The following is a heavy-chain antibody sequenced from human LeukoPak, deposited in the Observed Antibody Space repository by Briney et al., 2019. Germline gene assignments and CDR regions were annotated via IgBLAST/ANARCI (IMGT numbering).Heavy chain of an antibody. Sequence: GGSLRLSCAASGFTFSDYSMNWVRQAPGKGLEWVSSISRSSRHVYYAGSVKGRFTISRDDAKNSLYLQMNSLRAEDMAVYFCVRDLMGSGSTTAYLHHWGQGTLVTVSS. CDR3: VRDLMGSGSTTAYLHH. V-gene: IGHV3-21*01. CDR1: GFTFSDYS. D-gene: IGHD1-1*01. CDR2: ISRSSRHV. J-gene: IGHJ1*01.